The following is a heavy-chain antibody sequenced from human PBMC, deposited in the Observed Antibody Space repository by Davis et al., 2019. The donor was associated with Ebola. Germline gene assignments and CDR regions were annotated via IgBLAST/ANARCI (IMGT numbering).Heavy chain of an antibody. D-gene: IGHD2-2*01. CDR3: AKGAGEYQLLNWFDP. V-gene: IGHV3-23*01. J-gene: IGHJ5*02. Sequence: GGSLRLSCAASGFTFSSYAMSWVRQVPGKGLEWVSAISGSGGSTNYADSVKGRFTISRDNSKNTLYLQMNSLRAEDTAVYYCAKGAGEYQLLNWFDPWGQGTLVTVSS. CDR1: GFTFSSYA. CDR2: ISGSGGST.